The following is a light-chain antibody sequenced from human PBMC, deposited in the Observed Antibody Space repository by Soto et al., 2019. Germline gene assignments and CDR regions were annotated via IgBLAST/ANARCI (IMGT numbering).Light chain of an antibody. J-gene: IGLJ2*01. CDR3: NSYTTNTTVV. CDR2: DVN. Sequence: QSALTQPASVSGSPGQSITISCTGTSSDVGGYNYVSWYQQHPGKAPKLMIYDVNIRPSGVSNRFSGSKSGNTASLTISGLQPEDEADYYCNSYTTNTTVVFGGGTKLTVL. CDR1: SSDVGGYNY. V-gene: IGLV2-14*03.